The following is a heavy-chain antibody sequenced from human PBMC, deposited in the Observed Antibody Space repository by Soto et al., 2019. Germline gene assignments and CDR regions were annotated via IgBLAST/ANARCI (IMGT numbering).Heavy chain of an antibody. CDR1: GFTFSSYA. CDR3: MIPNDIRALWSDDSSGYSYYFDN. J-gene: IGHJ4*01. V-gene: IGHV3-23*01. CDR2: ISGSGGST. D-gene: IGHD3-22*01. Sequence: VGSLRRSCAASGFTFSSYAMSWVRQAPGKGLEWVSAISGSGGSTYYADSVKGRYTISRDNSKNTLYLQMNSLRAEDTAVYYCMIPNDIRALWSDDSSGYSYYFDNLGQGTLVTAPS.